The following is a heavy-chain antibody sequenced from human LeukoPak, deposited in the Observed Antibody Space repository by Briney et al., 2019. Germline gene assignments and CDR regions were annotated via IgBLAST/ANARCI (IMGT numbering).Heavy chain of an antibody. CDR1: GGSISSGGYY. CDR2: IHYSGNT. D-gene: IGHD6-13*01. CDR3: ARVRIHSSGWYVVWFDP. V-gene: IGHV4-30-4*01. J-gene: IGHJ5*02. Sequence: SETLSLTCTVSGGSISSGGYYWSWIRQPPGKGLEWIGYIHYSGNTYYNPSLKSRVTISIDTSKNQFSLKLSSVTAADTAVYYCARVRIHSSGWYVVWFDPWGQGTLVTVSS.